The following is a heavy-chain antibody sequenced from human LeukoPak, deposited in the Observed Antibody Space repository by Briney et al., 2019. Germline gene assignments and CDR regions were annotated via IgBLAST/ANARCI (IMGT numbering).Heavy chain of an antibody. J-gene: IGHJ5*02. V-gene: IGHV1-18*01. CDR1: GYTFSTYG. Sequence: ASVKLSCKASGYTFSTYGLIWVRQAPGQGLEWMGWINTNNGNTNYAQKFQGRFTMTTDTSTSTGYMELRSLRSDDTAVYYCARKRCTGDCYLFDPWGQGTRVTVSS. CDR3: ARKRCTGDCYLFDP. D-gene: IGHD2-21*02. CDR2: INTNNGNT.